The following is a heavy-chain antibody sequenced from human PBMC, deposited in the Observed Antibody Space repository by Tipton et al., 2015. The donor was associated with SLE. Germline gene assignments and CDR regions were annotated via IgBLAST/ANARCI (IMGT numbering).Heavy chain of an antibody. CDR3: ARGPFQRWPPGAY. Sequence: TLSLTCAVYGGSLSGYYWSWIRQSPGRGLEWIDDINYVGRTNYNPSLRSRATISLDTSKSQFSLILNSLTAADTAVYYCARGPFQRWPPGAYWGQGTLVTVSS. D-gene: IGHD6-19*01. J-gene: IGHJ4*02. CDR2: INYVGRT. V-gene: IGHV4-34*01. CDR1: GGSLSGYY.